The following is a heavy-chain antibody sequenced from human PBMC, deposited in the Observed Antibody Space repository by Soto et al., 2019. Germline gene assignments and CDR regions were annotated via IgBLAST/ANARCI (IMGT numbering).Heavy chain of an antibody. J-gene: IGHJ5*02. CDR1: GFTFSSYA. CDR3: AKDGPSYYDFWSGYYNWFDP. Sequence: PGGSLRLSCAASGFTFSSYAMSWVRQAPGKGLEWVSAISGSGGSIYYADSVKGRFTISRDNSKNTLYLQMNSLRAEDTAVYYCAKDGPSYYDFWSGYYNWFDPWGQGTLVTVSS. D-gene: IGHD3-3*01. CDR2: ISGSGGSI. V-gene: IGHV3-23*01.